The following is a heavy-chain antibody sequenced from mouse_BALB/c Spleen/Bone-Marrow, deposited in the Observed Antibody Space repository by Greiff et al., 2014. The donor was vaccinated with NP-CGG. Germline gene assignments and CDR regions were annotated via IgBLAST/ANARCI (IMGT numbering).Heavy chain of an antibody. V-gene: IGHV1-5*01. CDR3: TTLARNKFDY. CDR1: GYTFSNYW. D-gene: IGHD3-1*01. Sequence: VQLQQSGTVLARPGAAVKMSCKASGYTFSNYWMHWVKQRPGQGLEWIGTIYPGNSDTTYNQKFKGKATLTAVTPTSTAYMELSSLTNEDSAVYYCTTLARNKFDYWGQGTTLTVSS. J-gene: IGHJ2*01. CDR2: IYPGNSDT.